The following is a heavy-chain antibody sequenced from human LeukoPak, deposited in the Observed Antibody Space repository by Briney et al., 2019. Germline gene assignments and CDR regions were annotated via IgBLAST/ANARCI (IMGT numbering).Heavy chain of an antibody. D-gene: IGHD6-13*01. CDR3: ARRGYASSWSFDY. J-gene: IGHJ4*02. CDR1: GGSISGYY. V-gene: IGHV4-59*08. CDR2: IYYSGST. Sequence: SETLSLTCTVSGGSISGYYWNWVRQPPGKGLEWRGYIYYSGSTKYNPSLKSRVTISVDTSKNQFSLKLSSVTAADTAVYYCARRGYASSWSFDYWGQGTLVTVSS.